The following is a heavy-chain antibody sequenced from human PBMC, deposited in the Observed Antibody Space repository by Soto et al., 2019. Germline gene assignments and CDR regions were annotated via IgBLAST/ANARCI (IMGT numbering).Heavy chain of an antibody. CDR1: GYSFTSYW. V-gene: IGHV5-51*01. CDR3: ARHVELTYYYYYGMDV. D-gene: IGHD1-26*01. J-gene: IGHJ6*02. CDR2: IYPGDSDT. Sequence: PGESLKISCKGSGYSFTSYWIGWVRQMPGKGLEWMWIIYPGDSDTRYSPSFQGQVTISADKSISTAYLHWSSLKASDTAMYYCARHVELTYYYYYGMDVWGQGTTVTVSS.